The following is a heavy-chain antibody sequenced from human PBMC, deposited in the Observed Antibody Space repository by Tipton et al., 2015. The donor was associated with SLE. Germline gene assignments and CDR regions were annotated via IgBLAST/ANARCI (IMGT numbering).Heavy chain of an antibody. CDR3: ARGQWWLVRYFDY. CDR2: ISPNSGGT. J-gene: IGHJ4*02. Sequence: QLVQSGLEVKEPGASVKVSCKAPNYMFPSYDISWVRQAPGQGLEWMGWISPNSGGTNYAQKFQGRVTMTRDTSISTAYMELSRLRSDDTAVYYCARGQWWLVRYFDYWGQGTLVTVSS. CDR1: NYMFPSYD. D-gene: IGHD6-19*01. V-gene: IGHV1-2*02.